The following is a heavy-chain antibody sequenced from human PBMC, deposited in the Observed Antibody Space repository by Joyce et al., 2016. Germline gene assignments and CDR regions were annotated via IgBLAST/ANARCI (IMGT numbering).Heavy chain of an antibody. D-gene: IGHD6-25*01. V-gene: IGHV3-30*18. CDR2: RSYDGIYK. J-gene: IGHJ4*02. Sequence: QVQLVESGGGVVQPGRSLRLSCAASGLTLSNYGVHWVRQAPGKGLEWVAVRSYDGIYKYYADSVKGRFTIARDNSKNTVLLEMNSLRAEDTAVYYCAKILTATYSSGWFLDYWGQGTLVTVSS. CDR1: GLTLSNYG. CDR3: AKILTATYSSGWFLDY.